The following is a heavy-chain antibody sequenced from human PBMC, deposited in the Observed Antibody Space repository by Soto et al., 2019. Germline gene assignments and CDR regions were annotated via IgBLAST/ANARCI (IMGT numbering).Heavy chain of an antibody. J-gene: IGHJ6*02. D-gene: IGHD3-10*01. CDR3: ARRITMVRGPYYYYGMDA. CDR2: ISSTSSTK. Sequence: PGGSLRLSCAASGFTFSSHGMIWVRQAPGKGLEWVSYISSTSSTKSYADSVKGRFTISRDNAKNSLYLQMNSLRDEDTAVYYCARRITMVRGPYYYYGMDAWGQGTTVTVSS. V-gene: IGHV3-48*02. CDR1: GFTFSSHG.